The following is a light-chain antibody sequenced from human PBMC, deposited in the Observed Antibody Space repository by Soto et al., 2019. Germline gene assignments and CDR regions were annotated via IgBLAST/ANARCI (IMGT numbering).Light chain of an antibody. V-gene: IGKV3-20*01. J-gene: IGKJ1*01. CDR1: QSVSSS. CDR3: QQYVNSPRT. Sequence: EIVLTQSPGTLSLSPGERVTLSCRASQSVSSSLAWYQQKPGQAPRLLIFGASRRATGIPDRFSGSGSGTDFTFTISRLDPEDFALYYCQQYVNSPRTFGQGTKVEI. CDR2: GAS.